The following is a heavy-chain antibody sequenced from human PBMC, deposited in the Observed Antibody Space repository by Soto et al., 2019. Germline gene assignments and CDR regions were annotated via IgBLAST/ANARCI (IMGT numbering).Heavy chain of an antibody. J-gene: IGHJ6*02. CDR2: ISDSGRST. V-gene: IGHV3-23*01. CDR3: AKGRSYYYYYGVDV. Sequence: GSLRLSCVASGFTFNSYAMSWVRQAPGKGLEWVSDISDSGRSTYFADSVKGRFTISRDNSKSTLYLQMNSLRAEDTALYYCAKGRSYYYYYGVDVWGQGTTVTVSS. CDR1: GFTFNSYA.